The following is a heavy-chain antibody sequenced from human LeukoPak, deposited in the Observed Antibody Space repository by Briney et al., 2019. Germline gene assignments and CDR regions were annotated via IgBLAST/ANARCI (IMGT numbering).Heavy chain of an antibody. CDR3: ARGTLGYCSSTSCYPLNWFDP. V-gene: IGHV1-69*05. CDR1: GGTFISYA. CDR2: IIPIFGTA. D-gene: IGHD2-2*01. Sequence: SVKVSCKASGGTFISYAISWVRQAPGQGLEWMGGIIPIFGTANYAQKFQGRVTITTDESTSTAYMELSSLRSEDTAVYYCARGTLGYCSSTSCYPLNWFDPWGQGTLVTVSS. J-gene: IGHJ5*02.